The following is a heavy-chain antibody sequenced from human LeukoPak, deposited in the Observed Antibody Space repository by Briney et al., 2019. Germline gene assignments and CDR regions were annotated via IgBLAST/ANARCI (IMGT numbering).Heavy chain of an antibody. D-gene: IGHD4-17*01. Sequence: ASARVSCKPSGYTFTSYGTSWVRHAPGQGVEWMGWISAYNGNTNYAQTLQGRVTMSTDTSTSTAYMELRSLRSDVTAVYYCARDGRYGDYGFDYWGQGTLVTVSS. CDR3: ARDGRYGDYGFDY. CDR1: GYTFTSYG. J-gene: IGHJ4*02. V-gene: IGHV1-18*01. CDR2: ISAYNGNT.